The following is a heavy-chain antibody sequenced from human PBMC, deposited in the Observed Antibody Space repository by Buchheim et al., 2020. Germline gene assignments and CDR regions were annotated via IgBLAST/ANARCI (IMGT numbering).Heavy chain of an antibody. J-gene: IGHJ6*02. CDR1: GFTFSSYG. Sequence: QVQLVESGGGVVQPGRSLRLSCAASGFTFSSYGMHWVRQAPGKGLEWVAVISYDGSNKYYADSVKGRFTISRDNSKNTLYLQMNSLRAEDTAVYYRAKDLRDWDYYYYGMDVWGQGTT. CDR2: ISYDGSNK. D-gene: IGHD3/OR15-3a*01. CDR3: AKDLRDWDYYYYGMDV. V-gene: IGHV3-30*18.